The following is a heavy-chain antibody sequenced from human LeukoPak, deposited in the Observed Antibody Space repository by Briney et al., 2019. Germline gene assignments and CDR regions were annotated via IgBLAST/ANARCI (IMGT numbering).Heavy chain of an antibody. CDR3: ARNTETAIPLPYYFDY. J-gene: IGHJ4*02. Sequence: ASVKVSCKASGYTFTSYAMHWVRQAPGQRLECMGWINTGNGNTRYSQKFQGRVTITRDTSASTAYMDLSSLRSEDTAVYYCARNTETAIPLPYYFDYWGQGTLVTVSS. D-gene: IGHD2-21*02. V-gene: IGHV1-3*04. CDR1: GYTFTSYA. CDR2: INTGNGNT.